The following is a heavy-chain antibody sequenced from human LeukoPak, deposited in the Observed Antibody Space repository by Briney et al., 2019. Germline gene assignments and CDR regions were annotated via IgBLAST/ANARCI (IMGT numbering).Heavy chain of an antibody. J-gene: IGHJ4*02. V-gene: IGHV3-21*01. CDR2: IRSSGTDL. Sequence: GGSLRLSCAASGFTFRSYTMNWVRQTPAKGLEWVSSIRSSGTDLYYADSVRGRFTISRENAKNSLYLQINSLTTEDTAVYYCARGVPASVAGSFDYWAREPWSPSPQ. D-gene: IGHD6-19*01. CDR3: ARGVPASVAGSFDY. CDR1: GFTFRSYT.